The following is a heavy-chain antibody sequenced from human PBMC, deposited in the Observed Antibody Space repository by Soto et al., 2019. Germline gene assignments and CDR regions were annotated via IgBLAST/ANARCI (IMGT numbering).Heavy chain of an antibody. CDR2: IYYSGST. CDR3: ARVLWGQYHDYIWGSYRLAYYFDY. D-gene: IGHD3-16*02. Sequence: SETLSLTCTVSGGSISSGGYYWSWIRQHPGKGLEWVGYIYYSGSTYYNPSLKSRVTISVDTSKNQFSLKLSSVTAADTAVYYCARVLWGQYHDYIWGSYRLAYYFDYWGQGTLVTVSS. J-gene: IGHJ4*02. CDR1: GGSISSGGYY. V-gene: IGHV4-31*03.